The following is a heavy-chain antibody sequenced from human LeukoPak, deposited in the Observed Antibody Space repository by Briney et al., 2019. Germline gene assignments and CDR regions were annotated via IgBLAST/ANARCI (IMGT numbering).Heavy chain of an antibody. CDR2: INHSGST. V-gene: IGHV4-34*01. CDR3: ARSNWFDP. J-gene: IGHJ5*02. CDR1: GGSFSGYY. Sequence: PSETLSLTCAVSGGSFSGYYWSWIRQPPGKGLEWIGEINHSGSTNYNPSLKSRVTISVDTSKNQFSLKLSSVTAADTAVYYCARSNWFDPWGQGTLVTVSS.